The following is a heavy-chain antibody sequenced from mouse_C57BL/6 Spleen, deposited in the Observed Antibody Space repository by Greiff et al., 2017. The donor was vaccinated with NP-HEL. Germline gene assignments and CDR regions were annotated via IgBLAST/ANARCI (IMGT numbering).Heavy chain of an antibody. D-gene: IGHD1-1*01. J-gene: IGHJ4*01. CDR2: INYDGSST. CDR3: ARDYYGGMDY. CDR1: GFTFSDYY. Sequence: EVQVVESEGGLVQPGSSMKLSCTASGFTFSDYYMAWVRQVPEKGLEWVANINYDGSSTYYLDSLKSRFIISRDNAKNILYLQMSSLKSEDTATYYCARDYYGGMDYWGQGTSVTVSS. V-gene: IGHV5-16*01.